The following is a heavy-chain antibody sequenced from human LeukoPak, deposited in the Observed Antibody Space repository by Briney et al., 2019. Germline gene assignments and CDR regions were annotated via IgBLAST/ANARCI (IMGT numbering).Heavy chain of an antibody. CDR2: INPNSGGT. J-gene: IGHJ6*03. V-gene: IGHV1-2*02. D-gene: IGHD6-19*01. CDR1: GYTFTGYY. CDR3: ARGGYSSGWYGDSMEYYYYYYMAV. Sequence: ASVKVSCKASGYTFTGYYMHWVRQAPGQGLEWMGWINPNSGGTNCAQKFQGRVTMTRDTSIGTAYMELSRLRSDDTAVYYCARGGYSSGWYGDSMEYYYYYYMAVWGKGTTVTISS.